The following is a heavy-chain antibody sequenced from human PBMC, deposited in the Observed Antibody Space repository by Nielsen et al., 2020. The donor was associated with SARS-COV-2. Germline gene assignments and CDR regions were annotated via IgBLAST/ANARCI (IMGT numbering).Heavy chain of an antibody. D-gene: IGHD6-13*01. CDR2: IGSDESIT. J-gene: IGHJ4*02. Sequence: GESLKISCAASGFTFSSSWMHWVRQAPGKGLVLVSRIGSDESITNYVDSVKGRFTISRDNAKNTLYLQMNSLRAEDTAVYYCAREMGGSSRHFDYWGQGTLVTVSS. CDR3: AREMGGSSRHFDY. V-gene: IGHV3-74*01. CDR1: GFTFSSSW.